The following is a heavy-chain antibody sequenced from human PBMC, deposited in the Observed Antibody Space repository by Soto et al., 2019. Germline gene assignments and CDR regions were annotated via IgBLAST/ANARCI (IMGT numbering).Heavy chain of an antibody. Sequence: EVQLVESGGGLVQSGGSLTLSCAASGFTVSNSYMSWVRQAPGKGLEWVSAIYSGGSTYYADSVKGRFTISRDNSRNTLYLQMNSLRAEDTAVYCCARCDGSATYCFFFAYWGQGTPVTVSS. CDR1: GFTVSNSY. CDR3: ARCDGSATYCFFFAY. CDR2: IYSGGST. V-gene: IGHV3-66*01. J-gene: IGHJ4*02. D-gene: IGHD3-10*01.